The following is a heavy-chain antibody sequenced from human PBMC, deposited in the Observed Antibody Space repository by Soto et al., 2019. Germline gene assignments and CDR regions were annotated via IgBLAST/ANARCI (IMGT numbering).Heavy chain of an antibody. V-gene: IGHV1-2*04. J-gene: IGHJ5*02. CDR3: AREGGTTRYWFDP. CDR1: GYTFTGYY. D-gene: IGHD4-4*01. CDR2: INPNSGGT. Sequence: GASVKVSCKASGYTFTGYYMHWVRQAPGQGLEWMGWINPNSGGTNYAQKFQGWVTMTRDTSISTAYMELSRLRSDDTAVYYCAREGGTTRYWFDPWGQGTLVTVSS.